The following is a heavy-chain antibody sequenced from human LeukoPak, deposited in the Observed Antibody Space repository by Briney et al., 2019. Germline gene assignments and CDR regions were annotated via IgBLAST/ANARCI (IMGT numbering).Heavy chain of an antibody. CDR3: ARADHVDTAMIDN. D-gene: IGHD5-18*01. V-gene: IGHV3-21*01. J-gene: IGHJ4*02. Sequence: GGSLRLSCAASGFTFSSYNMNWVRQAPGKGLEWVSSISTSTTYKYYADSVKGRFTISRDNARNTLYLQMNSLRAEDTAVYYCARADHVDTAMIDNWGQGTLVTVSS. CDR1: GFTFSSYN. CDR2: ISTSTTYK.